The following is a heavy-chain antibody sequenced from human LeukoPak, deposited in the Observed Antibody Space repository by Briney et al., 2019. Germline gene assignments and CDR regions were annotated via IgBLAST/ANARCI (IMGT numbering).Heavy chain of an antibody. D-gene: IGHD1-26*01. J-gene: IGHJ4*02. CDR2: IYTSGST. CDR3: ARGLIVGAIRFYFDY. CDR1: GGSISSYY. V-gene: IGHV4-4*07. Sequence: SETLSLTCTVSGGSISSYYWSWIRQPAGKGLEWIGRIYTSGSTNYNPSLKSRVTMSVDTSKNQFSLKLSSVTAADTAVYYCARGLIVGAIRFYFDYWGQGTLVTVSS.